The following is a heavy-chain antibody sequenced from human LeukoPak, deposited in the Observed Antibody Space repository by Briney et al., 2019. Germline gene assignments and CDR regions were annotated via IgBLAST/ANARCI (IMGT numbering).Heavy chain of an antibody. CDR2: ISSSSSYI. CDR3: ARAPITMIVLDY. V-gene: IGHV3-21*01. J-gene: IGHJ4*02. D-gene: IGHD3-22*01. Sequence: PGGSLRLSCAASGFTFSSYSMNWVRQAPGKGLEWVSSISSSSSYIYYADSVKGRFTISRDNAKNSLYLRMNSLRAEDTAVYYCARAPITMIVLDYWGQGTLVTVSS. CDR1: GFTFSSYS.